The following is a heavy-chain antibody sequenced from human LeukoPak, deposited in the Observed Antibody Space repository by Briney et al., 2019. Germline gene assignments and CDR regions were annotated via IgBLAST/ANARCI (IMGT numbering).Heavy chain of an antibody. CDR2: IKSKTDGGTT. V-gene: IGHV3-15*01. J-gene: IGHJ4*02. Sequence: GGSLRLFCAASGFTFSNAWMSWVRQAPGKGLEWVGRIKSKTDGGTTDYAAPVKGRFTISRDDSKNTLYLQMNSLKTEDTAVYYCTTEWLHERNFDYWGQGTLVTVSS. D-gene: IGHD3-22*01. CDR1: GFTFSNAW. CDR3: TTEWLHERNFDY.